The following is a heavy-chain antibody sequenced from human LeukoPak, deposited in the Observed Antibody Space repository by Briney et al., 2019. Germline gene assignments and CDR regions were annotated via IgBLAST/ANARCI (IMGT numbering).Heavy chain of an antibody. CDR2: INPDGNKK. CDR1: GFMFNSYV. J-gene: IGHJ4*02. D-gene: IGHD5-18*01. V-gene: IGHV3-7*01. Sequence: PGGSLRLSCAASGFMFNSYVMSWVRQAPGKGLEWVASINPDGNKKYSADSVKGRFTISRDNAENSLYLQMNSLRVEDTAFYYCARDLAYSRLDYWGQGMLVTVSS. CDR3: ARDLAYSRLDY.